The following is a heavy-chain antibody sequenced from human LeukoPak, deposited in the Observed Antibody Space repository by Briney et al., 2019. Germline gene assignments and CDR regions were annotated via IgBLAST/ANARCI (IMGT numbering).Heavy chain of an antibody. Sequence: SETLSLTCTVSGGSISSYYWSWIRQPPGKGLEWIGYIYYSGSTNYNPSLKSRVTISVDTSKNQFSLKLSSVTAADTAVYYCARVDAAAGMSWGQGTLVTVSS. CDR2: IYYSGST. J-gene: IGHJ4*02. CDR1: GGSISSYY. V-gene: IGHV4-59*01. D-gene: IGHD6-13*01. CDR3: ARVDAAAGMS.